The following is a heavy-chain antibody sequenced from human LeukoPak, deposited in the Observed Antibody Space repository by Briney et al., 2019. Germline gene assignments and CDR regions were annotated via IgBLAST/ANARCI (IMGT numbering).Heavy chain of an antibody. J-gene: IGHJ6*03. Sequence: GSSVKVSCKASGGTFSSYAISWVRQAPGQGLEWMGGIIPIFGTAIYAQKFQGRVTITADKPTNTAYMELSSLRYEDTAVYYCAGDNSYTSTSGYMDVWGKGTTVTVSS. CDR1: GGTFSSYA. CDR3: AGDNSYTSTSGYMDV. V-gene: IGHV1-69*06. D-gene: IGHD6-13*01. CDR2: IIPIFGTA.